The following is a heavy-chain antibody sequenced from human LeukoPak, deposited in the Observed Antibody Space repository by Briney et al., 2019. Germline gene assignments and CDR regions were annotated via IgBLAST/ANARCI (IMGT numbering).Heavy chain of an antibody. CDR1: GGSISSSSYY. J-gene: IGHJ4*02. Sequence: SQTLSLTCTVSGGSISSSSYYWGWIRQPPGKGLEWIGSIYYSGSTYYNPSLKSRVTISVDTSKNQFSLKLSSVTAADTAVYYCARHGVVVVRVYWGQGTLVTVSS. D-gene: IGHD3-3*01. CDR3: ARHGVVVVRVY. CDR2: IYYSGST. V-gene: IGHV4-39*01.